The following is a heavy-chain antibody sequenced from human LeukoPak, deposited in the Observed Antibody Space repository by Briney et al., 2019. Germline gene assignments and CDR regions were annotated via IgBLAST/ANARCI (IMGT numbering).Heavy chain of an antibody. D-gene: IGHD6-13*01. Sequence: GGSLRLSCAASGFTFSSYGMHWVRQAPSQGLEWVAVIWYDGSNKYYADSVKGRFTISRDNSKNTLYLQMNSLRAEDTAVYYCARTYSSSWSVDYWGQGTLVTVSS. CDR3: ARTYSSSWSVDY. V-gene: IGHV3-33*01. CDR1: GFTFSSYG. CDR2: IWYDGSNK. J-gene: IGHJ4*02.